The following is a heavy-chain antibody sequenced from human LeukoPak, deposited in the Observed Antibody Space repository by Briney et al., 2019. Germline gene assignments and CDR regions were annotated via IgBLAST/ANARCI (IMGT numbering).Heavy chain of an antibody. V-gene: IGHV3-30*02. D-gene: IGHD6-19*01. Sequence: GGSLRLSCAASGFTFSSYGMHWVRQAPGKGLEWMAFIRSDGSNKYSADPGKGRFTISRDNSKNTLYLQMNSLRAEETDVYYCARILDSAWGELGYWGQGTLVTVSS. CDR1: GFTFSSYG. J-gene: IGHJ4*02. CDR3: ARILDSAWGELGY. CDR2: IRSDGSNK.